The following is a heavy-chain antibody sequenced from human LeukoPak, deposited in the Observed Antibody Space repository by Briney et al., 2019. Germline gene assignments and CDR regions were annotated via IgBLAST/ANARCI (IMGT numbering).Heavy chain of an antibody. CDR3: ARDGEIIDIYYYYMDV. CDR1: GDTFTSYY. Sequence: ASVKVSCKASGDTFTSYYMHWVRQAPGQGLEWMGIINPSGGSTSYAQKFQGRVTMTRDTSTSTVYMELSSLRSEDTAVYYCARDGEIIDIYYYYMDVWGKGTTVTVSS. D-gene: IGHD3-16*02. J-gene: IGHJ6*03. V-gene: IGHV1-46*01. CDR2: INPSGGST.